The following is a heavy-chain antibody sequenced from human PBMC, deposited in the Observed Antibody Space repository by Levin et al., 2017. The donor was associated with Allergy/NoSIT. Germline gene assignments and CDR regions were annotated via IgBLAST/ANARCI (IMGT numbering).Heavy chain of an antibody. CDR1: GFTFSSYA. CDR2: ISYDGSNN. Sequence: PGGSLRLSCAASGFTFSSYAMHWVRQAPGKGLEWVAVISYDGSNNYYADSVKGRFTISRDNSKNTLYLQMNSLRAEDTDVYYCASPAYYGSGSYYAVPHPYYMDVWGKGTTVTVSS. D-gene: IGHD3-10*01. CDR3: ASPAYYGSGSYYAVPHPYYMDV. V-gene: IGHV3-30-3*01. J-gene: IGHJ6*03.